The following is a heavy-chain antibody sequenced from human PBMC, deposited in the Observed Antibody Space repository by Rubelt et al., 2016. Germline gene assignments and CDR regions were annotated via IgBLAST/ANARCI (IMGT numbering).Heavy chain of an antibody. Sequence: GGSLRLSCAASGFTFSGYEMNWVRQAPGKGLEWVSYISDSGTTIYYADSVKGRFTISRHNSKNTLYLQMNSLRVEDKDGYYCATLPSAEVPSDYWGQGTLVTVSS. J-gene: IGHJ4*02. D-gene: IGHD2-2*01. V-gene: IGHV3-48*03. CDR3: ATLPSAEVPSDY. CDR1: GFTFSGYE. CDR2: ISDSGTTI.